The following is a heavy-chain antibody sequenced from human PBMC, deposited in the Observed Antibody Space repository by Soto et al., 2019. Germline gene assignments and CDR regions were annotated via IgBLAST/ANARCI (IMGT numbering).Heavy chain of an antibody. CDR2: IYYSGST. D-gene: IGHD4-17*01. Sequence: PSETLSLTCTVSGGSISSSSYYWCWIRQPPGKGLEWIGSIYYSGSTYYNPSLKSRVTISVDTSKNQFSLKLSSVTAADTAVYYCATHPPYGPLDHWGQGTLVTVSS. J-gene: IGHJ4*02. CDR3: ATHPPYGPLDH. V-gene: IGHV4-39*01. CDR1: GGSISSSSYY.